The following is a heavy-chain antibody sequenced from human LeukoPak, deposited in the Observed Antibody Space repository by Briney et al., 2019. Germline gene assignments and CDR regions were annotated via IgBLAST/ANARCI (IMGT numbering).Heavy chain of an antibody. CDR3: ARVGYCGGDCYPGYFDY. CDR1: GFTFSSYS. Sequence: GGSLRLSCAAPGFTFSSYSMNWVRQAPGKGLEWVSSISSSSSYIYYADSVKGRFTISRDNAKNSLYLQMNSLRAEDTAVYYCARVGYCGGDCYPGYFDYWGQGTLVTVSS. V-gene: IGHV3-21*01. J-gene: IGHJ4*02. CDR2: ISSSSSYI. D-gene: IGHD2-21*02.